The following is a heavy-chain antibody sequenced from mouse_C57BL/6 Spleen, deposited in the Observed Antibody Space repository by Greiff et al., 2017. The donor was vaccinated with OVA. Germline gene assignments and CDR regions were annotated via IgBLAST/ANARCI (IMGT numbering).Heavy chain of an antibody. CDR1: GFTFSDYG. D-gene: IGHD1-1*01. Sequence: EVQVVESGGGLVKPGGSLKLSCAASGFTFSDYGMHWVRQAPEKGLEWVAYISSGSSTIYYADTVKGRFTISRDNAKNTLFLQMTSLRSEDTAMYYCARRYGSFNWYFDVWGTGTTVTVSS. V-gene: IGHV5-17*01. J-gene: IGHJ1*03. CDR2: ISSGSSTI. CDR3: ARRYGSFNWYFDV.